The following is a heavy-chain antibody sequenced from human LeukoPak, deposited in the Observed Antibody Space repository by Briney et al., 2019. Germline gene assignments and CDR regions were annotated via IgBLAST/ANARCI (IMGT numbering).Heavy chain of an antibody. Sequence: PSETLSLTCNISGGSISTYYWTWIRQPPGKGLEWIGNIYYSGSTNHNPSLKSRVTISLDTSKNQFSLQLSSVTAADTAVYYCARPWSNNWPARCFDPWGQGTLVTVSS. CDR3: ARPWSNNWPARCFDP. V-gene: IGHV4-59*01. D-gene: IGHD1-1*01. CDR1: GGSISTYY. CDR2: IYYSGST. J-gene: IGHJ5*02.